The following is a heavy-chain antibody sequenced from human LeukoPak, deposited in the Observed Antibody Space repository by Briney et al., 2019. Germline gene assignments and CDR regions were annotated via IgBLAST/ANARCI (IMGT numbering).Heavy chain of an antibody. CDR2: AYYSGST. V-gene: IGHV4-39*01. D-gene: IGHD6-6*01. Sequence: SETLPLTCTVPGGSISSSSYYWGWIRHPPGKGLEWIGSAYYSGSTYYNPSLKSRVTISVDTSKNQFSLKLTSVTAADTAVYSCARQRPGHCDYWGQGTVVSVSS. CDR1: GGSISSSSYY. J-gene: IGHJ4*02. CDR3: ARQRPGHCDY.